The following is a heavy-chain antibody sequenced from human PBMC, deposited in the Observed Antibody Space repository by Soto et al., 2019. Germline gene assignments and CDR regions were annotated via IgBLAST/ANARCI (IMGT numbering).Heavy chain of an antibody. Sequence: GGSLRLSCAASGFTFSSYSMDWVRQAPGKGLEWVSSISSSSSYIYYADSVKGRFTISRDNAKNALYLQMNSLGAEDTAVYYCARDKDDYVWGSYRYPTPSDYWGPGTLVTVSS. CDR1: GFTFSSYS. CDR3: ARDKDDYVWGSYRYPTPSDY. J-gene: IGHJ4*02. V-gene: IGHV3-21*01. CDR2: ISSSSSYI. D-gene: IGHD3-16*02.